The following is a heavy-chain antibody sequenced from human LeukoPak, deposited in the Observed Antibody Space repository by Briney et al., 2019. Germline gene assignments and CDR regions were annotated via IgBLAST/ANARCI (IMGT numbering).Heavy chain of an antibody. CDR1: GGSISSGSYY. CDR2: IYTSGST. D-gene: IGHD4-17*01. V-gene: IGHV4-61*02. J-gene: IGHJ5*02. Sequence: SQTLSLTCTVSGGSISSGSYYWSWIRQPAGKGLEWIGRIYTSGSTNYNPSLKSRVTISVDTSKNQFSLKLSSVTAADTAVYYCARGALADYGDNWFDPWGQGTLVTVSS. CDR3: ARGALADYGDNWFDP.